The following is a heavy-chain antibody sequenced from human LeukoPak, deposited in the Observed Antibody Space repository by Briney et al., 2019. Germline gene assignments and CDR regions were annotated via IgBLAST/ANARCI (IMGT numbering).Heavy chain of an antibody. Sequence: GGSLRLSCAASGFTFSSYAMSWVRQAPGKGLEWVSTISASGGSTYYADSVKGRFTISRDNSRNTLYLQMNSLRAEDTAVFYCAKRVNFGSGSYSKASYYLDSWGQGTLVTVSS. CDR3: AKRVNFGSGSYSKASYYLDS. D-gene: IGHD3-10*01. J-gene: IGHJ4*02. CDR1: GFTFSSYA. CDR2: ISASGGST. V-gene: IGHV3-23*01.